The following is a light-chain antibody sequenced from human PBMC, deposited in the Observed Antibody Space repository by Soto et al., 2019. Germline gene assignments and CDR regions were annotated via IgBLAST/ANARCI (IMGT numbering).Light chain of an antibody. Sequence: EIVMTQSPATLSVSPGERATLSCRASQSVSSNLAWYQQKPGQAPRLLIYGASTRATGIPSRFSGSGSGTEFTLTISILQSEDFAVYYWQQYNNWPPFTVGPGTKVDIK. J-gene: IGKJ3*01. CDR2: GAS. V-gene: IGKV3-15*01. CDR1: QSVSSN. CDR3: QQYNNWPPFT.